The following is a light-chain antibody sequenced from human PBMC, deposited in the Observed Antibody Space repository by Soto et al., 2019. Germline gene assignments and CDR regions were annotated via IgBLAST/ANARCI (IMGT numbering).Light chain of an antibody. CDR2: KAS. CDR1: QSISSW. CDR3: LQYNSFSTWT. Sequence: DLQMTQSPSTLSASVGDRVTITCRASQSISSWLAWYQQKPGKAPKLLIYKASSLESGVPSTFSGSGSGTEFTLTISSLQPDDFATYYCLQYNSFSTWTFGQGTKVEI. V-gene: IGKV1-5*03. J-gene: IGKJ1*01.